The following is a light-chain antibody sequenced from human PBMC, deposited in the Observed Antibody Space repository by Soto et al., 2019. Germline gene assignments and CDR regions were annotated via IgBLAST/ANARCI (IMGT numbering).Light chain of an antibody. CDR3: QQYGSSPWT. J-gene: IGKJ1*01. CDR2: GAS. CDR1: QSVSSNY. V-gene: IGKV3-20*01. Sequence: EIVLTQSPGTLSLSPGERATLSCRASQSVSSNYLAWYQQKPGQAPRPLIDGASRQATSIPDRFSGSGAGTVFTRTISRLAPEDFAEYYCQQYGSSPWTFGQGTKVEIK.